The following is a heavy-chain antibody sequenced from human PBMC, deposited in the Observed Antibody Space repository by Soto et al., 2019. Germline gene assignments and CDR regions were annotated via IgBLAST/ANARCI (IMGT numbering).Heavy chain of an antibody. CDR1: GYTFTSYG. J-gene: IGHJ5*02. Sequence: QVQLVQSGAEVKKPGASVKVSCKASGYTFTSYGISWVRQAPGQGLEWMGWISAYNGNTNYAQKLQDRVTMTTDTYTSTAYMEVRSLRADDTAVYYCARSSGSSYIWVDPWGQGTLVTVSS. CDR2: ISAYNGNT. D-gene: IGHD1-26*01. CDR3: ARSSGSSYIWVDP. V-gene: IGHV1-18*01.